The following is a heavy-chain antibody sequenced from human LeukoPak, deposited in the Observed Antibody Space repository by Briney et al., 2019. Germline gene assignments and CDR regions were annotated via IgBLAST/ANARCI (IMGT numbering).Heavy chain of an antibody. J-gene: IGHJ4*02. CDR3: ARGSYYFDY. D-gene: IGHD1-26*01. V-gene: IGHV4-4*07. Sequence: SETLSLTCTVSGGSISSYYWSWIRQPAGKGPEWIGRIYTSGSINYNPSLKSRVTMSVDTSKNQFSLKLSSVTAADTAVYYCARGSYYFDYWGQGTLVTVSS. CDR2: IYTSGSI. CDR1: GGSISSYY.